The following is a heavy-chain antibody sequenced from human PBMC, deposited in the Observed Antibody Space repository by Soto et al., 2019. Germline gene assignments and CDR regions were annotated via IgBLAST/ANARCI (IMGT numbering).Heavy chain of an antibody. V-gene: IGHV3-33*01. CDR1: GFTFSSYG. CDR2: IWYDGSNK. D-gene: IGHD1-26*01. Sequence: GGSLRLSCAASGFTFSSYGMHWVRQAPGKGLEWVAVIWYDGSNKYYADSVKGRFTISRDNSKNTLYLQMNSLRAEDTAVYYCALNGAGSPIYYYYYYGMDVWGQGTTVTVSS. J-gene: IGHJ6*02. CDR3: ALNGAGSPIYYYYYYGMDV.